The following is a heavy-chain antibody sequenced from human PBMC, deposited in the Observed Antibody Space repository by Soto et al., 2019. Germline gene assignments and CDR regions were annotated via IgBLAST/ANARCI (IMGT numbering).Heavy chain of an antibody. CDR2: INSDGSST. D-gene: IGHD2-21*02. V-gene: IGHV3-74*01. J-gene: IGHJ4*02. CDR3: ARPRPYCGGDCPDS. Sequence: PGGSLRLSCAASGFTFSSYWMHWVRQAPGKGLVWVSRINSDGSSTSYADSVKGRFTISRDNAKNTLYLQMNSLGAEDTAVYYCARPRPYCGGDCPDSWGQGTLVTVSS. CDR1: GFTFSSYW.